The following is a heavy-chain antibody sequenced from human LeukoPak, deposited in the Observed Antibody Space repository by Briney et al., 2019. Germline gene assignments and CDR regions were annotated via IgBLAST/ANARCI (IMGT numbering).Heavy chain of an antibody. CDR2: IIPIFGTA. CDR3: ARDSSEFRSLIPH. CDR1: GGTFSSHA. Sequence: AASVKVSCKASGGTFSSHAISWVRQAPGQGLEWMGGIIPIFGTAKYAQKFQGRVTITADESTSTAYMELSSLRSEDTAVYYCARDSSEFRSLIPHWGQGTLVTVSS. J-gene: IGHJ1*01. V-gene: IGHV1-69*13. D-gene: IGHD2-21*01.